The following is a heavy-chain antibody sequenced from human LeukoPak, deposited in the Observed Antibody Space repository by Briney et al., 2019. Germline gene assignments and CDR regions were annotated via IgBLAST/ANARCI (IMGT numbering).Heavy chain of an antibody. Sequence: GGTLRLSCAASGFTFSSYWMSWVRQAPGKGLEWVANIKQDGSEKYYVDSVKGRFTISRDNAKNSLYLQMNSLRAEDTAVYYCARERDGGVTMIRGAEAFDIWGQGTMVTVSS. CDR1: GFTFSSYW. J-gene: IGHJ3*02. CDR3: ARERDGGVTMIRGAEAFDI. V-gene: IGHV3-7*01. CDR2: IKQDGSEK. D-gene: IGHD3-16*01.